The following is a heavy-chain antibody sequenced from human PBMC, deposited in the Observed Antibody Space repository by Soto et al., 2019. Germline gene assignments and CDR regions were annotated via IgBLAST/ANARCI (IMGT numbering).Heavy chain of an antibody. V-gene: IGHV1-24*01. CDR1: GYTLTELS. D-gene: IGHD2-2*01. CDR2: FDPEDGET. J-gene: IGHJ4*02. CDR3: AVPAAMTLYYFDY. Sequence: ASVKVSCKVSGYTLTELSMHCVRQAPGKGLEWMGGFDPEDGETIYAQKFQGRVTMTEDTSTDTAYMQLSSLRSEDTAVYYCAVPAAMTLYYFDYWGKGTLITVCS.